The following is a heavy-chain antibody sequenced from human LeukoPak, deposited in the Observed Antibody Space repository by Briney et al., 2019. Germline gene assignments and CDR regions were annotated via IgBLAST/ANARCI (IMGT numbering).Heavy chain of an antibody. CDR1: GFTFDDYA. J-gene: IGHJ3*02. CDR2: ISWNSGSI. CDR3: AKGNDAFDI. Sequence: GGSLRLSCAASGFTFDDYAMHWVRQVPGKGLEWVSGISWNSGSIGYADSVEGRFTISRDNAKNSLYLQMNSLRAEDTALYYCAKGNDAFDIWGQGTMVTVSS. V-gene: IGHV3-9*01.